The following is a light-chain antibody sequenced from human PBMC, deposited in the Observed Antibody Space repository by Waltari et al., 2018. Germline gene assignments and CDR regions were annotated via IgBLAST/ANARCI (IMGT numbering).Light chain of an antibody. J-gene: IGKJ1*01. CDR2: WSS. CDR1: QNLLYSSNNKNF. CDR3: QQYYSSPPT. V-gene: IGKV4-1*01. Sequence: DIVMTQSPDSLAVSLGERATINCKSSQNLLYSSNNKNFLGCYQFKPGQPPKLLMYWSSTRESGVPDRFSGSGSETDFTLTISSLQAEDVAVYYCQQYYSSPPTFGQGTRVEI.